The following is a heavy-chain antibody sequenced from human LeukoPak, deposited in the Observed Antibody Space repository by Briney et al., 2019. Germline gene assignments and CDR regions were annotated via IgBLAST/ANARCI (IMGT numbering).Heavy chain of an antibody. D-gene: IGHD3-10*01. V-gene: IGHV3-64*01. J-gene: IGHJ6*02. CDR2: VSSEGGST. Sequence: GGSLRLSCAASEFDFSKHAMHWVRLAPGKGLEHVSTVSSEGGSTYYGNSVQGRFTISRDNSNNTVYLQMGSLRPEDMAVYYCARGGGSGSYFYYGMDVWGQGTTVTVSS. CDR1: EFDFSKHA. CDR3: ARGGGSGSYFYYGMDV.